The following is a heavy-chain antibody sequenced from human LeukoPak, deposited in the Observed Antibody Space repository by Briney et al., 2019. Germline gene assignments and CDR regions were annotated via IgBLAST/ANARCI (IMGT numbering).Heavy chain of an antibody. CDR3: VKDPSTVGTTWYFDY. V-gene: IGHV3-64D*06. J-gene: IGHJ4*02. D-gene: IGHD1-1*01. CDR2: INGNGGAT. CDR1: GFTFSSYA. Sequence: GGSLRLSCSASGFTFSSYAMYWVRQAPGKGLEYVSAINGNGGATSYADSVKGRFTISRDNSKNTLYLQMSSLRAEDTAVYYCVKDPSTVGTTWYFDYWGQGTLVTVSS.